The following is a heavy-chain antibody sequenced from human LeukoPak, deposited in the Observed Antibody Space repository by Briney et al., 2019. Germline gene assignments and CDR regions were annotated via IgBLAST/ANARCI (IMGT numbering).Heavy chain of an antibody. CDR2: ISWNSASI. CDR1: GLMLEYYA. J-gene: IGHJ4*02. D-gene: IGHD3-10*01. Sequence: GWSLRLTCAASGLMLEYYAMHWVRQLPSKGLEGVAGISWNSASIASAGSVEGRFTNSRDKAKKSLYLQMNGLRTEDTALYYCAKDMGGAGSSAFDYWGQGTLVTASS. CDR3: AKDMGGAGSSAFDY. V-gene: IGHV3-9*01.